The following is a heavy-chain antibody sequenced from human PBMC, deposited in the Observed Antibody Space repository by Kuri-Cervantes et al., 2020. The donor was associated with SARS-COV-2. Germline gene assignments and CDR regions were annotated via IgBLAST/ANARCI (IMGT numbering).Heavy chain of an antibody. V-gene: IGHV3-30-3*01. CDR2: ISYDGSNK. J-gene: IGHJ6*03. CDR1: GFTFSSYA. CDR3: ARDFDDLYYYYYMDV. Sequence: GGFLRLTCAASGFTFSSYAIHWVRQAPGKGLEWVAVISYDGSNKYYADSVKGRFTISRDNSKNTLYLQMNSLRAEDTAVYYCARDFDDLYYYYYMDVWGKGTTVTVSS. D-gene: IGHD3-3*01.